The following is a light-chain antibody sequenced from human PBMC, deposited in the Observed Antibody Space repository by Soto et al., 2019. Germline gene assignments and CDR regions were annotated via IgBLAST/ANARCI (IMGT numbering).Light chain of an antibody. Sequence: DIQMAQSPSSLSASVGDRVTITCRASQSITNYLNWYQQKSGEVPKLLIYAASRLHSGVPSRFSGSGSGTDFSLTISSLHPEDFATYYSQHSYSTFGHGNKVEIK. CDR2: AAS. J-gene: IGKJ1*01. CDR1: QSITNY. V-gene: IGKV1-39*01. CDR3: QHSYST.